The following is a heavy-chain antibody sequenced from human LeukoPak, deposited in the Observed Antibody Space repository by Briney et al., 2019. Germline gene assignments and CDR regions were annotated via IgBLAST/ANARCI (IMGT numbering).Heavy chain of an antibody. V-gene: IGHV1-46*01. Sequence: ASVKVSCKASGYTFNFTSYYMNWVRQAPGQGLEWMGIINPSGGSTNYAQKFQGRVSMTRDTSTSTVYMELSSLRSEDTAVYYCARGQVLAATLDYRGQGTLVTVSS. D-gene: IGHD2-15*01. CDR1: GYTFNFTSYY. CDR2: INPSGGST. J-gene: IGHJ4*02. CDR3: ARGQVLAATLDY.